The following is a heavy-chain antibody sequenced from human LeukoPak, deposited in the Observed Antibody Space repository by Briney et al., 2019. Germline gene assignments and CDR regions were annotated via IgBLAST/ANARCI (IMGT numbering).Heavy chain of an antibody. V-gene: IGHV1-8*01. Sequence: ASVKVSCKASGYTFTSYDINWVRQATGQGREWMGWLNPNSGNTGYAQKFQGRVTMTRNTSISTAYMELSSLRSEDTAKYYCASAPPPNTYYYDSSGYRDYWGQGTLVTVSS. CDR3: ASAPPPNTYYYDSSGYRDY. CDR2: LNPNSGNT. J-gene: IGHJ4*02. CDR1: GYTFTSYD. D-gene: IGHD3-22*01.